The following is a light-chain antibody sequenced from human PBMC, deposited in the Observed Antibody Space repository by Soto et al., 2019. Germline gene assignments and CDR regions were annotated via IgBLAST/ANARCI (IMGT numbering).Light chain of an antibody. V-gene: IGKV3-15*01. Sequence: EIVLTQSPATLSVSPGESATLSCRASQSVSSNLAWYQQKPGQAPRLLIYGASTRATGIPARFSGSGSGTEFTLTISSLQSEDFAVYCCQQYNNWPPPWTFGQGTKVEIK. J-gene: IGKJ1*01. CDR3: QQYNNWPPPWT. CDR2: GAS. CDR1: QSVSSN.